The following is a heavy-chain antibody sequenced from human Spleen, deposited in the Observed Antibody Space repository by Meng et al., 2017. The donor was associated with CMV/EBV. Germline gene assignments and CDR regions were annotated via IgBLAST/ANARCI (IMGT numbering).Heavy chain of an antibody. D-gene: IGHD1-7*01. J-gene: IGHJ6*02. V-gene: IGHV4-34*01. CDR1: GGSFSGYY. CDR3: ARLTGTTSGDYYYYYGMDA. CDR2: INHSGST. Sequence: SETLSLTCAVYGGSFSGYYWSWIRQPPGKGLEWIGEINHSGSTNYNPSLKSRVTISVDTSKNQFSLKLSSVTAADTAVYYCARLTGTTSGDYYYYYGMDAWGQGTTVTVSS.